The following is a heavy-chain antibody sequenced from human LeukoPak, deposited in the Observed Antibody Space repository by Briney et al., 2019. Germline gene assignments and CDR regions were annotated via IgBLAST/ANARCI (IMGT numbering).Heavy chain of an antibody. CDR1: GGSTSSGGYS. Sequence: SQTLSLTCAVSGGSTSSGGYSWSWIRQPPGKGLEWIGYIYHSGSTYYNPSLKSRVTISVDRSKNQFSLKLSSVTAADTAVYYCARDTTRYGMDVWGQGTTVTVSS. CDR2: IYHSGST. D-gene: IGHD1-1*01. J-gene: IGHJ6*02. CDR3: ARDTTRYGMDV. V-gene: IGHV4-30-2*01.